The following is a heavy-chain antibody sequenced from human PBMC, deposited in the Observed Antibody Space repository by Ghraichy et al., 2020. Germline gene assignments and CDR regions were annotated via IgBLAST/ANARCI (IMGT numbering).Heavy chain of an antibody. V-gene: IGHV4-39*01. J-gene: IGHJ5*02. D-gene: IGHD3-3*01. Sequence: SETLSLTCTVSGGSISSSSYYWGWIRQPPGKGLEWIGSIYYSGSTYYNPSLKSRVTISVDTSKNQFSLKLSSVTAADTAVYYCAGDRITIFGVVPGQFDPWGQGTLVTVSS. CDR3: AGDRITIFGVVPGQFDP. CDR1: GGSISSSSYY. CDR2: IYYSGST.